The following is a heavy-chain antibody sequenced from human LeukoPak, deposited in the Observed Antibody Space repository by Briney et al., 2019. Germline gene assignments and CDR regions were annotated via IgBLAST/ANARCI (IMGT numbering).Heavy chain of an antibody. J-gene: IGHJ4*02. CDR3: ARVRYCSGGSCYSFDY. CDR2: INHSGST. CDR1: GGSFSGYY. D-gene: IGHD2-15*01. V-gene: IGHV4-34*01. Sequence: SETLSPTCAVYGGSFSGYYWSWIRQPPGKGLEWIGEINHSGSTNYNPSLKSRVTISVDTSKNQFSLKLSSVTAADTAVYYCARVRYCSGGSCYSFDYWGQGTLVTVSS.